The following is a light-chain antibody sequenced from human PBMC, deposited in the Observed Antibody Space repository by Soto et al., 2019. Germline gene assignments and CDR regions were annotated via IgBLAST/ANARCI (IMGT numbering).Light chain of an antibody. CDR1: SSNIGSNT. CDR2: SNN. CDR3: AVWDDSLNGPV. V-gene: IGLV1-44*01. Sequence: QPVLTQPPSASGTPGQRVTISCSGSSSNIGSNTVNWYQQLPGTAPKLLIYSNNRRPSGVPDRFSGSKSGTSASLAISGLQSEDEADYYCAVWDDSLNGPVFGGGTKLTVL. J-gene: IGLJ2*01.